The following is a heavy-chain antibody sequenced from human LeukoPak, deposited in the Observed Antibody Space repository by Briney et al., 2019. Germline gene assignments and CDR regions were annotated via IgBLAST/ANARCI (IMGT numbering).Heavy chain of an antibody. CDR2: ISAYNGNT. Sequence: ASVTVSCKASDYTFTSYDISWVRQAPGQGLEWMGWISAYNGNTNYAQKLQGRVTMTTDTSTSTAYMELRSLRSDDTAVYYCARTVNYGDYYFDYWGQGTLVTVSS. V-gene: IGHV1-18*01. D-gene: IGHD4-17*01. CDR1: DYTFTSYD. CDR3: ARTVNYGDYYFDY. J-gene: IGHJ4*02.